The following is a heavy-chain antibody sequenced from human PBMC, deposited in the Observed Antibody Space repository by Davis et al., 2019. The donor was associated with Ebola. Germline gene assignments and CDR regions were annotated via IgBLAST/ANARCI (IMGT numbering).Heavy chain of an antibody. Sequence: SETLSLTCAVYGGSFSGYYWSWIRQPPGKGLEWIGEINHSGSTNYNPSLKSRVTISVDTSKNQFSLKLGSVTAADTAVYYCARGRRYSYGPPRYWGQGTLVSVSS. CDR3: ARGRRYSYGPPRY. CDR1: GGSFSGYY. V-gene: IGHV4-34*01. J-gene: IGHJ4*02. D-gene: IGHD5-18*01. CDR2: INHSGST.